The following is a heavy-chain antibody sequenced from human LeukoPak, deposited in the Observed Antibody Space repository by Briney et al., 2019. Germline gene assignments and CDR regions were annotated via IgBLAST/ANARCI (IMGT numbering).Heavy chain of an antibody. V-gene: IGHV3-23*01. CDR3: AKCVGNGDYYPFDY. Sequence: GGSLILSCAASGFTFSRYVMTWVRQAPGKGLEWVSIISGSVTTTYYADSVKGRFTISRDNSKNTLYLQMNSLRAEDTALYFCAKCVGNGDYYPFDYWGQGALVTVSS. CDR1: GFTFSRYV. D-gene: IGHD4-17*01. J-gene: IGHJ4*02. CDR2: ISGSVTTT.